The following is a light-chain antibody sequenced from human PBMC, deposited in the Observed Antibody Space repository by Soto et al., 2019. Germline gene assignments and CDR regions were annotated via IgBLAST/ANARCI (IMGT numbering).Light chain of an antibody. J-gene: IGKJ3*01. CDR3: HHYDNSPPFP. Sequence: EMVLTQSPGTLSLSPGERATLSCRASQSVSSNYLAWYQQKPGQAPRLLIYGASSRATGIPDRISGSGSGTDFTLTISRLEPEDFAVYYCHHYDNSPPFPFGPGTKVDIK. CDR1: QSVSSNY. V-gene: IGKV3-20*01. CDR2: GAS.